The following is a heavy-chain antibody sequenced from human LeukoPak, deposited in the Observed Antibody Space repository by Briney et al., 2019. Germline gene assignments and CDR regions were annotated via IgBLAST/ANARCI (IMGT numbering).Heavy chain of an antibody. Sequence: SETLSLTCAVYGGSFSGYYWSWIRQPPGKGLEWIGEINHSGSTNYNPSLKSRVTISVDTSKIQFSLKLSSVTAADTAVYYCARDRGRYQGHPGWFDPWGQGTLVTVSS. J-gene: IGHJ5*02. CDR2: INHSGST. V-gene: IGHV4-34*01. D-gene: IGHD1-26*01. CDR3: ARDRGRYQGHPGWFDP. CDR1: GGSFSGYY.